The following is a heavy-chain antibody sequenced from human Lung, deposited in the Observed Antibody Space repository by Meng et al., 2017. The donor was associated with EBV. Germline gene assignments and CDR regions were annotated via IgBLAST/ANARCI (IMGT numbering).Heavy chain of an antibody. J-gene: IGHJ3*02. Sequence: VQLGASGGGLIQPGGSLRLSCAASGFTVSSNYMSWVRQAPGKGLEWVSVIYSCGSTYYADSVKGRFTISRDNSKNTLYLQMNSLRAEDTAVYYCARENYDSLVNAFDIWGQGTMVTVAS. D-gene: IGHD3-22*01. CDR2: IYSCGST. CDR3: ARENYDSLVNAFDI. V-gene: IGHV3-66*03. CDR1: GFTVSSNY.